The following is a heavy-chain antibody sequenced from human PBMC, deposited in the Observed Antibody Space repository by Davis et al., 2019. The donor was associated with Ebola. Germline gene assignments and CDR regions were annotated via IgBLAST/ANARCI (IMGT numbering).Heavy chain of an antibody. D-gene: IGHD3-3*01. CDR3: ATATKLRFLEWSRGGDFDY. Sequence: GESLKISCAASGFTFSSYSMNWVRQAPGKGLEWVSAISGSGGSTYYADSVKGRFTISRDNSKNTLYLQMNSLRAEDTAVYYCATATKLRFLEWSRGGDFDYWGQGTLVTVSS. CDR1: GFTFSSYS. V-gene: IGHV3-23*01. CDR2: ISGSGGST. J-gene: IGHJ4*02.